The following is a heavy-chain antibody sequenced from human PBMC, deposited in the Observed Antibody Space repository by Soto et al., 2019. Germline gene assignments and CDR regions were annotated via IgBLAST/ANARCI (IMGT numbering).Heavy chain of an antibody. CDR2: IYYSGST. D-gene: IGHD2-8*01. J-gene: IGHJ6*02. Sequence: SETLSLTCTISGGSISNGDYYWNWIRQSPGKGLEWIGYIYYSGSTYYNPSLKSRVTMFVDTSNNQFSLKLTSVTVADTAVYYCAREPVPDHVYYGLDVWGQGTTVTVSS. CDR3: AREPVPDHVYYGLDV. V-gene: IGHV4-30-4*01. CDR1: GGSISNGDYY.